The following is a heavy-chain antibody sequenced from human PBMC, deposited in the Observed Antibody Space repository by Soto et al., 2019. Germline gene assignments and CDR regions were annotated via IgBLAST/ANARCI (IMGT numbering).Heavy chain of an antibody. CDR3: AKMERTQLWLLVQN. V-gene: IGHV4-31*03. Sequence: TLSLTCTFSGASITNDAFFWTWVRQHPEKGLEWLAYITYGGSIYYDPSLRSRLTVSIDKSKSQFSLNVRSVTAADTAVYYCAKMERTQLWLLVQNWGKGFPVTVSS. CDR2: ITYGGSI. J-gene: IGHJ4*02. D-gene: IGHD5-18*01. CDR1: GASITNDAFF.